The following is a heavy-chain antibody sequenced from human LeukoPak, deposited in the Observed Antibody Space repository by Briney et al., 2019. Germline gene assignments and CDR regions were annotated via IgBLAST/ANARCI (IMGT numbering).Heavy chain of an antibody. V-gene: IGHV4-30-2*01. D-gene: IGHD6-13*01. J-gene: IGHJ6*02. CDR3: ARGPQLVQGYYYYYGMDV. CDR2: IYHSGST. CDR1: GGSISSGGYY. Sequence: PSETLSLTCTVSGGSISSGGYYWSWIRQPPGKGLEWIGYIYHSGSTYYNPSLKSRVTISVDRSKNQFSLKLSSVTAADTAVYYCARGPQLVQGYYYYYGMDVWGQGTTVTVSS.